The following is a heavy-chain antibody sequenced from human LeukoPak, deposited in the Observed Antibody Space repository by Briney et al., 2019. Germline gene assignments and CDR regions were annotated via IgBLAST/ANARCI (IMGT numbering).Heavy chain of an antibody. CDR1: GFTVSSNY. V-gene: IGHV3-53*04. CDR2: IYSGGST. D-gene: IGHD6-19*01. Sequence: GGSLRLSCAASGFTVSSNYMSWVRQAPGKGLEWVSVIYSGGSTYYADSVKGRFTISRHNSKNTLYPQMNSLRAEDTAVYYCAIFRDSSGWYGGDYWGQGTLVTVSS. J-gene: IGHJ4*02. CDR3: AIFRDSSGWYGGDY.